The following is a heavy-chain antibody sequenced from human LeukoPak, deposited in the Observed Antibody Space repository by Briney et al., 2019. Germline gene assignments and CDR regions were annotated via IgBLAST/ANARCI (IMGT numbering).Heavy chain of an antibody. CDR2: MSGSGGST. V-gene: IGHV3-23*01. CDR3: ARRAGDYSHPYDY. CDR1: GFTFSNYG. Sequence: GGSLRLSCAASGFTFSNYGMSWVRQAPGKGLEWVSGMSGSGGSTYYADSVKGRFTISRDNPKNTLYLQMNSLRAEDTAVYYCARRAGDYSHPYDYWGQGTLVTVSS. D-gene: IGHD3-22*01. J-gene: IGHJ4*02.